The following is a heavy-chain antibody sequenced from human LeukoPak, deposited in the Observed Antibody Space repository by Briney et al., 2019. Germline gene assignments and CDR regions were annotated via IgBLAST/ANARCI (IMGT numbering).Heavy chain of an antibody. Sequence: GGSLRLSCTASGFTFSDYYISWIRQAPGRGLEWLSYVSQSGSTIYYADSVKGRFTISRDNGKKTLYLQMNSLRAEDTGMYYCAREGHTYGSDYWGQGTLVTVSS. D-gene: IGHD3-10*01. J-gene: IGHJ4*02. CDR1: GFTFSDYY. CDR2: VSQSGSTI. CDR3: AREGHTYGSDY. V-gene: IGHV3-11*01.